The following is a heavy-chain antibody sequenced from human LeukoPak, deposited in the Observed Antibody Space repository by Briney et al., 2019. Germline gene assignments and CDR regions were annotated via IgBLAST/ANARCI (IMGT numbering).Heavy chain of an antibody. CDR3: ARDSEQQLGSYYYYYYMDV. Sequence: GGSLRLSCAASGFTFSSYSMNWVRQAPGKGLEWVSYISSSSSTIYYADSVKGRFTISRDNAKNSLYLQKNSLRAEDTAVYYCARDSEQQLGSYYYYYYMDVWGKGTTVTVSS. CDR1: GFTFSSYS. J-gene: IGHJ6*03. D-gene: IGHD6-13*01. V-gene: IGHV3-48*01. CDR2: ISSSSSTI.